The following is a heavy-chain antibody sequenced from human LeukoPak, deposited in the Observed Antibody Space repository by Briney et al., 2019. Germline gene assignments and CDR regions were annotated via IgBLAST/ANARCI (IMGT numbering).Heavy chain of an antibody. Sequence: GGSLRLSCAASGFTFSSYGMHWVRQAPGKGLEWVAFIRYDGSNKYYADSVKGRFTISRDNSKNTLYLQMNSLRAEDTAVYYCARDGGQLVPRWTSTLNWFDPWGQGTLVTVSS. J-gene: IGHJ5*02. CDR2: IRYDGSNK. CDR3: ARDGGQLVPRWTSTLNWFDP. V-gene: IGHV3-30*02. CDR1: GFTFSSYG. D-gene: IGHD6-6*01.